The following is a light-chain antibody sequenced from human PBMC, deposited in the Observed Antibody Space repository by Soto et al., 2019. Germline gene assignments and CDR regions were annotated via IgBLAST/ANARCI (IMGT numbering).Light chain of an antibody. Sequence: SYVLTQPPSVSVAPGQTARITCGGNNIGSNSVHWYQQRPGQAPVLVVCDDTDRPSGIPERFSGSNSGNTATLIISRVEAGDEADYFCQVWDSTSDHWVFGGGTKLTVL. J-gene: IGLJ3*02. CDR3: QVWDSTSDHWV. V-gene: IGLV3-21*02. CDR1: NIGSNS. CDR2: DDT.